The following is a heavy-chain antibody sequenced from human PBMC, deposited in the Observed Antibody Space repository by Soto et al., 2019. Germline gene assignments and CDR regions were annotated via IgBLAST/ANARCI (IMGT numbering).Heavy chain of an antibody. Sequence: EVQLVESGGGLVKPGGSLRLSCAASGFTFSRHSMNWVRQAPGKGLEWVSSISSSSSYKYYADSVKGRFTISSDNAKNSLYLQMNRPRAEDTAVYYCATGQYYYDSSGYRFDIWGQGTMVTVSS. CDR2: ISSSSSYK. V-gene: IGHV3-21*01. J-gene: IGHJ3*02. D-gene: IGHD3-22*01. CDR1: GFTFSRHS. CDR3: ATGQYYYDSSGYRFDI.